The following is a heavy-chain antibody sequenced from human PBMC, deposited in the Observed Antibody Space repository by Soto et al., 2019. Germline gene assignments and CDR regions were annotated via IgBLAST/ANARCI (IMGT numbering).Heavy chain of an antibody. CDR1: GYTFTSYD. J-gene: IGHJ4*02. D-gene: IGHD6-19*01. CDR3: ARGRGHSSGWYGDY. CDR2: MNPNSGNT. V-gene: IGHV1-8*01. Sequence: QVQLVQSGAEVKKPGASVKVSCKASGYTFTSYDINWVRQATGQGLEWMGWMNPNSGNTGYAQKFQGRVTMTRNTSIRTAYMELSSLRSADTAVYCCARGRGHSSGWYGDYWGQGTLVTVSS.